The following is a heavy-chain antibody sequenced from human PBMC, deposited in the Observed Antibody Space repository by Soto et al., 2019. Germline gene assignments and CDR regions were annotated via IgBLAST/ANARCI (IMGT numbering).Heavy chain of an antibody. CDR1: GFTFSSYG. Sequence: GALRLSCAASGFTFSSYGMHWVRQAPGKGLEWVAVISYDGSNKYYADSVKGRFTISRDNSKNTLYLQMNSLRAEDTAVYYCAKVDTAMVILTLFAHWGQATLV. CDR2: ISYDGSNK. V-gene: IGHV3-30*18. D-gene: IGHD5-18*01. J-gene: IGHJ4*02. CDR3: AKVDTAMVILTLFAH.